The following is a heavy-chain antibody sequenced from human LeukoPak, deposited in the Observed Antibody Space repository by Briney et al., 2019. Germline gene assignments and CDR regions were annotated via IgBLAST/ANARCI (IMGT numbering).Heavy chain of an antibody. J-gene: IGHJ4*02. CDR2: ISVRGGTT. Sequence: GGSLRLSCAASGFTFSNYAMTWVRQAPGKGLEWVSAISVRGGTTYYADSVKGRFTISRDNSKNTLYLQMNSLRAEDTAVYYCAREAYYDSSGLDYWGQGTLVTVSS. V-gene: IGHV3-23*01. CDR1: GFTFSNYA. CDR3: AREAYYDSSGLDY. D-gene: IGHD3-22*01.